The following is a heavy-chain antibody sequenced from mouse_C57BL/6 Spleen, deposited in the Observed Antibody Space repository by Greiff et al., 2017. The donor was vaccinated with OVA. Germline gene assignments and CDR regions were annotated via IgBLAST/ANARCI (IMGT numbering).Heavy chain of an antibody. J-gene: IGHJ1*03. CDR1: GFTFSSYG. D-gene: IGHD2-1*01. V-gene: IGHV5-6*01. CDR3: ARHGGNYDFDD. Sequence: EVQVVESGGDLVKPGGSLKLSCAASGFTFSSYGMSWVRQTPDQRLEWVATISRGGSYTYYPDSVKGRFTISRDNAKNTLYLQMSSLKSEDTAMYYCARHGGNYDFDDWGTGTTVTVSS. CDR2: ISRGGSYT.